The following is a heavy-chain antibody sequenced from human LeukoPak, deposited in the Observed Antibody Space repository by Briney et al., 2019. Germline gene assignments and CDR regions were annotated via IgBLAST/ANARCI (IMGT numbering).Heavy chain of an antibody. CDR2: ISYDRSNK. D-gene: IGHD3-3*01. V-gene: IGHV3-30*04. J-gene: IGHJ4*02. CDR1: GFTFSSYA. Sequence: GGSLRLSCAASGFTFSSYAMHWVRQAPGKGLELVAVISYDRSNKYYADSVKGRFTISRDNSKNTLYLQMNSLRAEDTAVYYCASEIIFGSFDYWGQGTLVTVSS. CDR3: ASEIIFGSFDY.